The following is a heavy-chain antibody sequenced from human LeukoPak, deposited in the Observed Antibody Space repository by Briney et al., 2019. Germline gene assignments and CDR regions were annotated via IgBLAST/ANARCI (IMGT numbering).Heavy chain of an antibody. CDR1: GFTFSNYE. V-gene: IGHV3-13*01. Sequence: GGSLRLSCAASGFTFSNYEMHWVRLVLGKGLEWVSAIGIAGNTFYAGSVKGRFTISRENAKNSFRLQMNSLGAGDTAVYYCAREGSLSSSDAFDIWGQGTMVTVSS. D-gene: IGHD6-6*01. J-gene: IGHJ3*02. CDR3: AREGSLSSSDAFDI. CDR2: IGIAGNT.